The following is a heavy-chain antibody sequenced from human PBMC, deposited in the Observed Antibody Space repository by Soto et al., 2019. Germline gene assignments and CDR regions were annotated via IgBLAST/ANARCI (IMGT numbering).Heavy chain of an antibody. Sequence: XECLRLSCAAPGFIITSYCMSWVRQAPGKGLEWVADIKQDGSQKYYADSAKGRFTISRDNAKNSLYLQMSSLRVEDTAIYYCARDGTALDIWGQGTMVTVSS. J-gene: IGHJ3*02. CDR1: GFIITSYC. CDR3: ARDGTALDI. D-gene: IGHD1-26*01. V-gene: IGHV3-7*03. CDR2: IKQDGSQK.